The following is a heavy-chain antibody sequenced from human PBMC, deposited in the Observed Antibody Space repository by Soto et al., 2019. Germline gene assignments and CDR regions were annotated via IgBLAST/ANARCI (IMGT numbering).Heavy chain of an antibody. J-gene: IGHJ4*02. CDR1: GFTFGSYG. CDR3: AKDGALYYFDY. D-gene: IGHD3-16*01. Sequence: RLSCAASGFTFGSYGMHWVRQAPGKGLEWVSVIWYDGSKKYYADSVKGRFTISRDNSKNTLYLQMNSLRAEDTAVYYCAKDGALYYFDYWGQGTLVTVSS. CDR2: IWYDGSKK. V-gene: IGHV3-33*06.